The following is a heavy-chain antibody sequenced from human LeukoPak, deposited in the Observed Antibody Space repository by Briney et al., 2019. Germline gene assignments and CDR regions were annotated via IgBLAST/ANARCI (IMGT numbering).Heavy chain of an antibody. CDR2: INQDGREK. CDR1: GFTFSSYW. Sequence: PGGSLTLSCTASGFTFSSYWMTWVRQVPGKGLQWVANINQDGREKYYMDSMKGRLNISRDNAENSVFLQLTSLRPEDTGIYFCAKGRDYGDFWGQGTLVAVS. V-gene: IGHV3-7*01. CDR3: AKGRDYGDF. J-gene: IGHJ4*02.